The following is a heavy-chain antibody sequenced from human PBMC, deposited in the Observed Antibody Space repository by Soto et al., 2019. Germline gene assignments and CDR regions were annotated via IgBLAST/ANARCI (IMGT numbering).Heavy chain of an antibody. Sequence: PGGSLRLSCAASGFTFSSYWMSWVRQAPGKGLEWVANIKQDGSEKYYVDSVKGRFTISRDNAKNSLYLQMNSLRAEDTAVYYCARENLGSYYYGMDVWGQGTTVTVS. V-gene: IGHV3-7*03. CDR1: GFTFSSYW. D-gene: IGHD3-16*01. CDR2: IKQDGSEK. CDR3: ARENLGSYYYGMDV. J-gene: IGHJ6*02.